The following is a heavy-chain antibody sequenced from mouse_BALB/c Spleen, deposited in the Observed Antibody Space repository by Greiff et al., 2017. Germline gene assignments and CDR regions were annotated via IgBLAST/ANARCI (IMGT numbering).Heavy chain of an antibody. D-gene: IGHD1-1*01. CDR2: ISSGSSTI. Sequence: EVKLVESGGGLVQPGGSRKLSCAASGFTFSSFGMHWVRQAPEKGLEWVAYISSGSSTIYYADTVKGRFTISRDNPKNTLFLQMTSLRSEDTAMYYCARPYYGSSYAWFAYWGQGTLVTVSA. J-gene: IGHJ3*01. CDR1: GFTFSSFG. CDR3: ARPYYGSSYAWFAY. V-gene: IGHV5-17*02.